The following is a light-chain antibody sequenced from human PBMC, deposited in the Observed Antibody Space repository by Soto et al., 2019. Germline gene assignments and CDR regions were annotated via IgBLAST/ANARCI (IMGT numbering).Light chain of an antibody. CDR1: QSVRNY. CDR3: QHRSSWPIT. V-gene: IGKV3-11*01. Sequence: EVVLTQSPATLSLSPGERATLSCRASQSVRNYLIWYQQKPGQAPRLLIYDASTRATGIPDRFSGSGSGTHFTLTISRVEPEDFAVYYCQHRSSWPITFGGGTKVEIK. CDR2: DAS. J-gene: IGKJ4*01.